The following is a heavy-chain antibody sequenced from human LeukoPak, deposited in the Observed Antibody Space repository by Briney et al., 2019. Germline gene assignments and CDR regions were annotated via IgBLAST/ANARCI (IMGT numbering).Heavy chain of an antibody. Sequence: ASVKVPCKVSGYTFTSYDINWVRQATGQGLEWMGWMNPNSGNTGYAQKFQGRVTMTRNTSISTAYMELSSLRSEDTAVYYCARGHMNYGSGSYWPSAFDIWGQGTMVTVSS. CDR3: ARGHMNYGSGSYWPSAFDI. V-gene: IGHV1-8*01. CDR2: MNPNSGNT. CDR1: GYTFTSYD. D-gene: IGHD3-10*01. J-gene: IGHJ3*02.